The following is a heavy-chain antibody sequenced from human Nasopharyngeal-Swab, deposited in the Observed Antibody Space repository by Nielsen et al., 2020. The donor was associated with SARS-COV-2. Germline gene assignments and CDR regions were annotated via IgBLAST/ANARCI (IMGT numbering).Heavy chain of an antibody. CDR3: AKEGGAYGYYYYYMDV. D-gene: IGHD2-21*01. Sequence: GGSLRLSCEVSGFTFSNSYMNWVRQAPGKGLEWVSSISSSSSYIYYADSVKGRFTISRDNAKNSLYLQMNSLGAEDTAVYYCAKEGGAYGYYYYYMDVWGKGTTVTVSS. CDR2: ISSSSSYI. J-gene: IGHJ6*03. V-gene: IGHV3-21*01. CDR1: GFTFSNSY.